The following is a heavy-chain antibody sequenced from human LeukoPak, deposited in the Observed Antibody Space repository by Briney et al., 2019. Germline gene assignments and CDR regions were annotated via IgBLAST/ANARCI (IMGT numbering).Heavy chain of an antibody. CDR3: GRDQMRDGDPTGH. CDR2: INPNSGGT. CDR1: GYTFTGYY. Sequence: VASVKVSCKASGYTFTGYYMHWVRPAPGQGLEWMGWINPNSGGTNYAQKLQGRVTMTRDTSISTAYMELSRLRSDDTAVYYCGRDQMRDGDPTGHWGQGTLVTVSS. J-gene: IGHJ4*02. V-gene: IGHV1-2*02. D-gene: IGHD5-24*01.